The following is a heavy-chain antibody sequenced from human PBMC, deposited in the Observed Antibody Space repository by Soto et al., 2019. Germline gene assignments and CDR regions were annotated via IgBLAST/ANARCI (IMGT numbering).Heavy chain of an antibody. V-gene: IGHV3-11*05. J-gene: IGHJ4*02. CDR1: GFTFSNFY. Sequence: PGGSLRLSCSAPGFTFSNFYMNWIRQSPGKGLEWLSYISGSSHDTNYAESVRGRFTISRDNSKSSLYLEMNSLTDDDTAVYYCARVSRQPDYWGQGTLVTVSS. CDR3: ARVSRQPDY. CDR2: ISGSSHDT.